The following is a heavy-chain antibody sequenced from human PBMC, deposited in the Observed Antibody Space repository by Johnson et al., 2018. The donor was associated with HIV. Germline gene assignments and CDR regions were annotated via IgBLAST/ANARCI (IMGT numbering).Heavy chain of an antibody. J-gene: IGHJ3*01. CDR1: GFSFSSYG. V-gene: IGHV3-33*01. CDR2: IWYDGSNK. D-gene: IGHD4-23*01. Sequence: QVQLMESGGGVVQPGRSLRLSCAASGFSFSSYGMHWVRQAPGKGLEWVAIIWYDGSNKFYADSVKGRFTISRDNAKNSVYLQMNILRAEDTAVYYCARGGLATPYFWGQGTTVTVSS. CDR3: ARGGLATPYF.